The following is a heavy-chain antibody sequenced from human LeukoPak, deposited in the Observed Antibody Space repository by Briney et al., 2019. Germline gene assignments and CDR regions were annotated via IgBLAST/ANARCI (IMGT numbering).Heavy chain of an antibody. V-gene: IGHV4-59*08. CDR3: ARHGYTAMVLSEIGF. J-gene: IGHJ4*02. CDR1: GASLSSSY. Sequence: PSHTLSLTCTVSGASLSSSYWSWVRHPAGKGREWIGYIYYTGSTNYNPSLKSRVTISVDTSKNQFSLKLHSVTAADTAVYYCARHGYTAMVLSEIGFWGQGTLVTVSS. CDR2: IYYTGST. D-gene: IGHD5-18*01.